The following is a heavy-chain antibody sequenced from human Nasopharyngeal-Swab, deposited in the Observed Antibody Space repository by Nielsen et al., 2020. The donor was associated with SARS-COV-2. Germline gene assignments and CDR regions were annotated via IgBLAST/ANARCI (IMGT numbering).Heavy chain of an antibody. CDR2: IYYSGST. V-gene: IGHV4-39*01. Sequence: SETLSLTCTVSGGSISSSSYYWGWIRQPPGKGLEWIGSIYYSGSTYYNPSLKSRVTISVDTSKNQFSLKLSSVIAADTAVYYCARINYYDSSGYYSWGQGTLVTVSS. CDR3: ARINYYDSSGYYS. J-gene: IGHJ4*02. CDR1: GGSISSSSYY. D-gene: IGHD3-22*01.